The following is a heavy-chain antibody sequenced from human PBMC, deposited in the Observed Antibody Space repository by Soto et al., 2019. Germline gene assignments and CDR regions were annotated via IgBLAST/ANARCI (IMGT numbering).Heavy chain of an antibody. CDR2: INHSGST. D-gene: IGHD2-8*02. V-gene: IGHV4-34*01. Sequence: NPSETPSLSCAVCVGTFSIYYWTWIRQPPGTGLEWIGEINHSGSTNYNPSLKSRVTISVDTSKNQFSLKLTSVTAADTAVYYCARDKITGLFDYWGQGTLVTVSS. J-gene: IGHJ4*02. CDR3: ARDKITGLFDY. CDR1: VGTFSIYY.